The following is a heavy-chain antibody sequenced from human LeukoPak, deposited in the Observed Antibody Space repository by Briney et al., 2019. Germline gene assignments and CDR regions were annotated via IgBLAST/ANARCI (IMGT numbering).Heavy chain of an antibody. J-gene: IGHJ5*02. CDR2: INPNSGGT. V-gene: IGHV1-2*02. Sequence: ASVKVSCKASGYTFTGYYMHRVRQAPGQGLEWMGWINPNSGGTNYAQKFQGRVTMTRDTSISTAYMELSRLRSDDTAVYYCARDPITIFGVVILPNNWFDPWGQGTLVTVSS. CDR3: ARDPITIFGVVILPNNWFDP. D-gene: IGHD3-3*01. CDR1: GYTFTGYY.